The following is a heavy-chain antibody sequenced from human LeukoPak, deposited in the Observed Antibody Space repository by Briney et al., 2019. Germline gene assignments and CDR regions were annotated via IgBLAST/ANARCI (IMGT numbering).Heavy chain of an antibody. J-gene: IGHJ4*02. V-gene: IGHV1-46*01. CDR1: GYTFTSYY. CDR3: ARVGSSWYLLDYFDY. CDR2: INPSDGST. D-gene: IGHD6-13*01. Sequence: ASVKVSCKASGYTFTSYYMHWVRQAPGQGLEWMGIINPSDGSTSYAQKFQGRVTMTRDTSTSTVYMELSSLRSEDTAVYYCARVGSSWYLLDYFDYWGQGTLVTVSS.